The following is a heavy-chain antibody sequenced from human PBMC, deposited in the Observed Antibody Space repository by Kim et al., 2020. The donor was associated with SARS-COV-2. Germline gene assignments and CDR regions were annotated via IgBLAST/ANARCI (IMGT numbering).Heavy chain of an antibody. D-gene: IGHD6-13*01. V-gene: IGHV5-51*01. CDR3: ARRFGSSWYDY. CDR2: DL. Sequence: DLRYSPSFQGQVTISADKAISAAYLQWSSLKASDTAIYYCARRFGSSWYDYWGQGALVTVSS. J-gene: IGHJ4*02.